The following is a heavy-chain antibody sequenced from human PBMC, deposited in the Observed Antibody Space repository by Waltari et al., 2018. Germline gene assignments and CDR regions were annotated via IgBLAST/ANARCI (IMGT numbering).Heavy chain of an antibody. CDR2: IYTSGST. V-gene: IGHV4-61*02. CDR1: GGSISSGSYY. J-gene: IGHJ3*02. Sequence: QVQLQESGPGLVKPSQTLSLTCTVSGGSISSGSYYWSWIRQPAGKGLEWIGRIYTSGSTNYNPHLKSRVTISVDTSKNQFSLKLSSVTAADTAVYYCARDRPNYLDAFDIWGQGTMVTVSS. CDR3: ARDRPNYLDAFDI. D-gene: IGHD1-7*01.